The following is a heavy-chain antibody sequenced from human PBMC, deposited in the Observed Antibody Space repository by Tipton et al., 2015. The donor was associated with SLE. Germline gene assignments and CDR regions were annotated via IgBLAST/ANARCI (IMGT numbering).Heavy chain of an antibody. CDR1: GYTFTDYY. CDR3: ARDSSGYYHFDY. CDR2: INPNSGGT. V-gene: IGHV1-2*06. D-gene: IGHD3-22*01. Sequence: QLVQSGPEVKKPGASVKVSCKASGYTFTDYYMYWVRQAPGQGLEWMGRINPNSGGTNYAQKFQGRVTMTRDTSSSTAYMELSRLRSDDTAVYYCARDSSGYYHFDYWGQGTTVAVSS. J-gene: IGHJ4*03.